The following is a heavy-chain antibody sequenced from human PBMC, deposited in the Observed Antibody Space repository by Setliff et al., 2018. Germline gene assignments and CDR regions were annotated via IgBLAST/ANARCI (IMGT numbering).Heavy chain of an antibody. CDR2: IYYDGSNT. D-gene: IGHD3-3*01. J-gene: IGHJ4*02. V-gene: IGHV3-33*01. Sequence: GGSLRLSCAASGFTFSRYGMHWVRQPPGKGLEWVAVIYYDGSNTHYTDSVEGRFTISRDNSKNTLYLQMNSLRAEDTALYYFAREVWNIYDNDNSGSGYADHWGQGTLVTVSS. CDR1: GFTFSRYG. CDR3: AREVWNIYDNDNSGSGYADH.